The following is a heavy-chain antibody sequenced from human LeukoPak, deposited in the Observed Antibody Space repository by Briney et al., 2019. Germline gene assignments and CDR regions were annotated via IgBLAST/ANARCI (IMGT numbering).Heavy chain of an antibody. CDR3: ARRGITMVRARMGGNAFDI. J-gene: IGHJ3*02. D-gene: IGHD3-10*01. Sequence: PSETLSLTCTVSGGSIGSYYWSWIRQPPGKGLEWIGYIYYSGSTNSGSTNYNPSLKSRVTISVDTSKNQFSLKLSSVTAADTAVYYCARRGITMVRARMGGNAFDIWGQGTMVTVSS. CDR2: IYYSGSTNSGST. CDR1: GGSIGSYY. V-gene: IGHV4-59*08.